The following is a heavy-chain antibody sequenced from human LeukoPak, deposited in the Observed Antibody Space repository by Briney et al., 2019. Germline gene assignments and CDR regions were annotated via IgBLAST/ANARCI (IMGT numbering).Heavy chain of an antibody. CDR2: ISYDATNK. J-gene: IGHJ4*02. Sequence: GGSPRLSCAASGFTFSNYGIHWVRQAPGKGLEWVAVISYDATNKYYTDSVKGRFTISRDNSKNTLYLQMNSLRAEDTAVYYCARDQDVAAAGTWGSIDYWGQGTLVTVSS. CDR1: GFTFSNYG. CDR3: ARDQDVAAAGTWGSIDY. V-gene: IGHV3-30*03. D-gene: IGHD6-13*01.